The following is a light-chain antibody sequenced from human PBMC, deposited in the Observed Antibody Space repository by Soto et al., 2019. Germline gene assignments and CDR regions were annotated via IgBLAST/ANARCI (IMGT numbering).Light chain of an antibody. CDR2: GAS. CDR1: QSVRIN. V-gene: IGKV3-15*01. Sequence: EIVMTQSPATLSVSPGDRATLSGRANQSVRINLAWYQQRPGQAPRLLIYGASTRAAGVPARFSGSGSGAEFTLTISSLQSEDFAVYYCQQYNNLPPRTFGQGTKVDI. CDR3: QQYNNLPPRT. J-gene: IGKJ1*01.